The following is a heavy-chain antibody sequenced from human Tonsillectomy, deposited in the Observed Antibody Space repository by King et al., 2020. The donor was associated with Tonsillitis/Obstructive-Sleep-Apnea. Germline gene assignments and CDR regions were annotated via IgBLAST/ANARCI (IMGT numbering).Heavy chain of an antibody. CDR2: ISSSSSYI. CDR1: GFTFSSYS. D-gene: IGHD3/OR15-3a*01. CDR3: ARGTIFGLVIDYFAY. Sequence: QLVQSGGGLVKPGGSLRLSCAASGFTFSSYSMNWVRQAPGKGLEWVSSISSSSSYIYYADSMKGRFTISRDNAKNSLYLQMNSLRAEDTAVYYCARGTIFGLVIDYFAYWGQGTLVTVSS. V-gene: IGHV3-21*01. J-gene: IGHJ4*02.